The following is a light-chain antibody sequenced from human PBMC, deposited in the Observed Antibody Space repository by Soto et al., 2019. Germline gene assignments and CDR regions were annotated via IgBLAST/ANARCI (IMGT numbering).Light chain of an antibody. CDR2: AAS. V-gene: IGKV1-8*01. CDR3: QQYHTQAT. Sequence: AMRMTESPSSLSASTGYRVTITCRASQDVSGYVAWYQQKPGRAPNLLVYAASTLQAGVPSRFSGSASGTEFTLTITCLQSEDYATYFCQQYHTQATFGQGTKVDIK. CDR1: QDVSGY. J-gene: IGKJ1*01.